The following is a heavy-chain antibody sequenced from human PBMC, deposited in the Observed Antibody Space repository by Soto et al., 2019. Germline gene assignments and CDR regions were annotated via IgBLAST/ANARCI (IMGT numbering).Heavy chain of an antibody. Sequence: LTCTVSGGSISSNYWSWIRQPPGKGLEWIGYIYYSGNTNYNPSLKSRVTISVDTSKNQFSLKLSSVTAADTAVYYCAMSLWFGNTPNWFDPWGQGTLVTVSS. CDR3: AMSLWFGNTPNWFDP. J-gene: IGHJ5*02. CDR1: GGSISSNY. CDR2: IYYSGNT. V-gene: IGHV4-59*08. D-gene: IGHD3-10*01.